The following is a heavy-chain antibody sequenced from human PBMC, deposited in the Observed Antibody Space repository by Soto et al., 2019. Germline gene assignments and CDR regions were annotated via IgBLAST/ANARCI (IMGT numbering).Heavy chain of an antibody. CDR2: IRSKANSYAT. CDR1: GFTFSGSA. J-gene: IGHJ3*02. CDR3: TRPGYYDYIWGSYRSDAFDI. Sequence: GGSLRLSCAASGFTFSGSAMHWVRQASGKGLEWVGRIRSKANSYATAYAASGKGRFTISRDDSKNTAYLQMNSLKTEDTAVYYCTRPGYYDYIWGSYRSDAFDIWGQGTMVTFSS. D-gene: IGHD3-16*02. V-gene: IGHV3-73*01.